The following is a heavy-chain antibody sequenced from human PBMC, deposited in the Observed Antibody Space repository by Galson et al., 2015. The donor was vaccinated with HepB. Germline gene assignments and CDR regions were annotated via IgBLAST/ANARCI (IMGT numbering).Heavy chain of an antibody. V-gene: IGHV3-9*01. J-gene: IGHJ5*02. D-gene: IGHD2-2*02. CDR3: AKDPTPDVSCCSTSCYTPRFDP. Sequence: SLRLSCAASGFTYDDLAVFWVRQSPVKGLVWVSGIRWKSGSIGYTDSVKGGFPISRDNAKNCLYLQMNSLRAEDTALYYCAKDPTPDVSCCSTSCYTPRFDPWGQGTLVTVSS. CDR2: IRWKSGSI. CDR1: GFTYDDLA.